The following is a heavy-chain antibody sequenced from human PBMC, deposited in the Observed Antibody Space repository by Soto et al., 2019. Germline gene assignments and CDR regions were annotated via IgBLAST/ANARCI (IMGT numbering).Heavy chain of an antibody. J-gene: IGHJ5*02. CDR2: ISGSGGST. Sequence: VQLLESGGGLVQPGGSLRLSCAASGFTFSSYAMSWVRQAPGKGLEWVSAISGSGGSTYYADSVKGRFTISRDNSKNTLYLQMNSLRAEDTAVYYCAKEAVVVPAALNNWFDPWGQGTLVTVSS. CDR3: AKEAVVVPAALNNWFDP. V-gene: IGHV3-23*01. D-gene: IGHD2-2*01. CDR1: GFTFSSYA.